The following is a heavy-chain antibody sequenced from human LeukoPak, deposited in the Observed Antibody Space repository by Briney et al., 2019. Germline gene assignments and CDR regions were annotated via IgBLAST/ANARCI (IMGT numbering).Heavy chain of an antibody. CDR2: IYYSGST. Sequence: SETLSLTCTVSGGSISSSSYYWGWIRQPPGKGLEWIGSIYYSGSTYYNPSLKSRVTISVDTSKNQFSLKLSSVTAADTAVYYCARDSAEFLEWSYSDWGQGTLVTVSS. D-gene: IGHD3-3*01. CDR1: GGSISSSSYY. V-gene: IGHV4-39*07. J-gene: IGHJ4*02. CDR3: ARDSAEFLEWSYSD.